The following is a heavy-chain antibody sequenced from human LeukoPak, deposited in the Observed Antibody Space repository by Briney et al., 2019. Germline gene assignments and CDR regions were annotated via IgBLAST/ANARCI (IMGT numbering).Heavy chain of an antibody. CDR2: IFHCGST. CDR3: ARRSEFDNTHYHYFDY. CDR1: GGSIDSRSYY. J-gene: IGHJ4*02. V-gene: IGHV4-39*01. D-gene: IGHD2-15*01. Sequence: SETLSLTCTVSGGSIDSRSYYWDWIRQAPGKGLEWIGTIFHCGSTEYNPSLKSRVAIFVDTSKNQFSLILHSVAAADTAVYYCARRSEFDNTHYHYFDYWGQGALVTVSS.